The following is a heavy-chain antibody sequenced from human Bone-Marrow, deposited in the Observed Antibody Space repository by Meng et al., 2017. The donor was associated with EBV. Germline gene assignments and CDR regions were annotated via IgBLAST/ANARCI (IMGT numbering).Heavy chain of an antibody. CDR1: GGIFRSDA. CDR3: ASESGRGFTPDY. D-gene: IGHD3-10*01. J-gene: IGHJ4*02. CDR2: LIPMVGAP. Sequence: HVQLPQSGAELKMPGSSVKLSFRTSGGIFRSDAGSWVRQAPGQGLEWMGRLIPMVGAPHYAQKFHGRVTIIADESTSTHSMQLNCLRSEDTAIYYCASESGRGFTPDYWGQGTLVTVSS. V-gene: IGHV1-69*11.